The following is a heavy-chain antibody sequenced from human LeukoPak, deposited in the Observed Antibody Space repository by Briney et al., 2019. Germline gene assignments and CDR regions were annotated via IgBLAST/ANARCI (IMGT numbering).Heavy chain of an antibody. Sequence: GGSLRLSCAASGFTFSNYFMGWVRQAPGKGLEWVGFIRSKAYGGTTEYAASVKGRFTISRDDSKSIAYLQMNSLKTEDTAVYYCTRVFPPYSSSWYYYYGMDVWGQGTTVTVSS. D-gene: IGHD6-13*01. V-gene: IGHV3-49*04. J-gene: IGHJ6*02. CDR2: IRSKAYGGTT. CDR1: GFTFSNYF. CDR3: TRVFPPYSSSWYYYYGMDV.